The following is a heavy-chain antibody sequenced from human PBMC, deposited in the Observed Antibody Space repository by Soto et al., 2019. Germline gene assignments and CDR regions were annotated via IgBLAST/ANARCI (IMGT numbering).Heavy chain of an antibody. J-gene: IGHJ5*02. CDR2: IYYSGST. Sequence: QVQLQESGPGLVKPSQTLSLPCTVSGGSISSGDYYWSWIRQPPGKGLEWIGYIYYSGSTYYNPCLKRRVTIPVDTSKDQFSLNLSSVSAADTAVYYFARERTDGSGLDPWGAGTLVTVSS. CDR3: ARERTDGSGLDP. D-gene: IGHD6-25*01. CDR1: GGSISSGDYY. V-gene: IGHV4-30-4*01.